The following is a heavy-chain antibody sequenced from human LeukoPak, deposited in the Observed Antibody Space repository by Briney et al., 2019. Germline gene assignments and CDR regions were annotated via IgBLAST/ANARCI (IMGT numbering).Heavy chain of an antibody. CDR2: IIPIFGTA. CDR1: GGTFSSYA. Sequence: SVKVSSKASGGTFSSYAISWVRQAPGQGLEWMGGIIPIFGTANYAQKFQGRVTITADESTSTAYMELSSLRSEDTAVYYCARGYYDILTGYYMEAAKYYYYGMDVWGQGTTVTVSS. CDR3: ARGYYDILTGYYMEAAKYYYYGMDV. V-gene: IGHV1-69*13. D-gene: IGHD3-9*01. J-gene: IGHJ6*02.